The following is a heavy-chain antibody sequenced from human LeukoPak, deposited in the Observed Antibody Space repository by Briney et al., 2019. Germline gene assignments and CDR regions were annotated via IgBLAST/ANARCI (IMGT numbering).Heavy chain of an antibody. CDR3: ARAVVPAAYDYYYYYYGMDV. Sequence: SVKVSCKASGGTFSSYTISWVRRAPGQGLEWMGRIIPILGIANYAQKFQGRVTITADKSTSTAYMELSSLRSEDTAVYYCARAVVPAAYDYYYYYYGMDVWGQGTTVTVSS. CDR1: GGTFSSYT. D-gene: IGHD2-2*01. J-gene: IGHJ6*02. V-gene: IGHV1-69*02. CDR2: IIPILGIA.